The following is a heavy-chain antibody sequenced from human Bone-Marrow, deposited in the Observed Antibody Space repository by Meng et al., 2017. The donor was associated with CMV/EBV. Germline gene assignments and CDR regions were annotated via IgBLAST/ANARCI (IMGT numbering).Heavy chain of an antibody. D-gene: IGHD6-13*01. Sequence: SETLSLTCTVSGGSISSSSYYWGWIRQPPGKGLEWIGSIYYSGSTYYNPSLKSRVTISVDTSKNQFSLKLSSVTAADTAVYYCAREPFKVVAAGILIWFDPWGQGTLVTVSS. CDR1: GGSISSSSYY. CDR3: AREPFKVVAAGILIWFDP. J-gene: IGHJ5*02. V-gene: IGHV4-39*07. CDR2: IYYSGST.